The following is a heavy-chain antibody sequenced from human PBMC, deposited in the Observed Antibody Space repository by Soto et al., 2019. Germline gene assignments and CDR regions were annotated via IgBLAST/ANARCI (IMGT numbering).Heavy chain of an antibody. CDR3: ARDRRPSPNYYDSSGYHDY. CDR2: ISAYNGNT. Sequence: ASVKVSCKDSGYTFTSYGISWVRQAPGQGLEWMGWISAYNGNTNYAQKLQGRVTMTTDTSTSTAYMELRRLRSDDTAVYYCARDRRPSPNYYDSSGYHDYWGQGTLVTVSS. D-gene: IGHD3-22*01. J-gene: IGHJ4*02. V-gene: IGHV1-18*01. CDR1: GYTFTSYG.